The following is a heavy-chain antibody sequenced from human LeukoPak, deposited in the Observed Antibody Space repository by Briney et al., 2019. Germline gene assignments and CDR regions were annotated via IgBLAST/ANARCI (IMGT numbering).Heavy chain of an antibody. V-gene: IGHV1-24*01. CDR1: GYTFTSYG. J-gene: IGHJ4*02. CDR2: FNPEDGET. D-gene: IGHD4-17*01. CDR3: ATNYGDYPY. Sequence: GASVKVSCKASGYTFTSYGISWVRQAPGQGLEWMGGFNPEDGETIYAQKFQGRVTMTEDTSTDTAYMELSSLRSEDTAVYYCATNYGDYPYWGQGTLVTVSS.